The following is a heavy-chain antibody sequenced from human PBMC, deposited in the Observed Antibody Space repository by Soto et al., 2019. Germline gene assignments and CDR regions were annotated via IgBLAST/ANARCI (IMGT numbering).Heavy chain of an antibody. D-gene: IGHD6-19*01. CDR2: IKQDGNEK. CDR1: GFTFSDYW. Sequence: EVQLVESGGGLVQPGGSLRLSCAVSGFTFSDYWMSWVRQAPGKGLEWVANIKQDGNEKYYVDSVKGRFTISRDNAKNARYLEMNSLRAEDTAVYYCARGLGSSCWYSPWDAFDIWGQGTMVTVSS. J-gene: IGHJ3*02. CDR3: ARGLGSSCWYSPWDAFDI. V-gene: IGHV3-7*01.